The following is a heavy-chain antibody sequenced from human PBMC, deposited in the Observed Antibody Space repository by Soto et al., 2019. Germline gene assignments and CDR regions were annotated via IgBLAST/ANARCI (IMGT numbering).Heavy chain of an antibody. D-gene: IGHD2-21*02. Sequence: WTWIRQSPGKGLEWIGYVFHSGSVLYNPSLKSRLNISVDTSKNQFSLRLSSVTAAGTAVYFCAREDDGGDRDYYGLDVWGQGTTVTVSS. V-gene: IGHV4-30-4*08. CDR3: AREDDGGDRDYYGLDV. CDR2: VFHSGSV. J-gene: IGHJ6*02.